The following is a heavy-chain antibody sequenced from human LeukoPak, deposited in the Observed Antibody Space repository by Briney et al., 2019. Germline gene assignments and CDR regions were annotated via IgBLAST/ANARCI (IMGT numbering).Heavy chain of an antibody. CDR3: ARLAESTS. CDR2: TWPDVSDT. CDR1: GYTFTNYW. J-gene: IGHJ5*02. Sequence: GQSLTISCTGSGYTFTNYWVAWVRQMPGKGIEWVGSTWPDVSDTRYSPSFRGQVSFSASNTIRTAFLQWSSLNASYGAMYFIARLAESTSWGQGTLVTVSS. D-gene: IGHD1-14*01. V-gene: IGHV5-51*01.